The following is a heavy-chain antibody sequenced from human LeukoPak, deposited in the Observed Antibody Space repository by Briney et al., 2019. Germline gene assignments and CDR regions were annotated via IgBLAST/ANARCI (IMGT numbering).Heavy chain of an antibody. CDR2: INWNGGST. D-gene: IGHD6-19*01. J-gene: IGHJ4*02. V-gene: IGHV3-20*04. CDR3: ARDGSGWYLDY. Sequence: GGSLRLSCAASGFTFDDYGMSWVRQAPGKGLEWVSGINWNGGSTGYADSVKGRFTISRDNAKNSLYLKMNSLRAEDTALYYCARDGSGWYLDYWGQGTLVTVSS. CDR1: GFTFDDYG.